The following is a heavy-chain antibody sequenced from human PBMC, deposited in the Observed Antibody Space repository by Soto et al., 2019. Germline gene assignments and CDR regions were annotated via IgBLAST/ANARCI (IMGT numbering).Heavy chain of an antibody. J-gene: IGHJ4*02. V-gene: IGHV3-23*01. CDR2: ISASGAST. CDR1: GFTFSNYA. D-gene: IGHD6-19*01. CDR3: ALGGVAVPLGN. Sequence: EVQLLESGGGLVQPGGPLKVSCAASGFTFSNYAMTWVRQAPGKGLEWVSSISASGASTYYAASVKGRFTISRDNSKNTVYLQMSSLRAEDTAVYYCALGGVAVPLGNWGQGTLVTVSS.